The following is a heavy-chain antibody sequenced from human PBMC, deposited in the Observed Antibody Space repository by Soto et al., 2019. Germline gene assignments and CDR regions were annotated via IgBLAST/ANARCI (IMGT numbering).Heavy chain of an antibody. J-gene: IGHJ6*02. CDR2: ISRSSSTI. Sequence: EVQLVESGGGSVQPGGSLRLSCAASGFSFSSYSMNWVRQAPGKGLEWLSYISRSSSTIYYAGSLKGRFTISRDNAKNSLYLQMNSLRDEDTAIYYCVRERSEDYYYGMDVWGQGTTVTVSS. CDR3: VRERSEDYYYGMDV. V-gene: IGHV3-48*02. CDR1: GFSFSSYS.